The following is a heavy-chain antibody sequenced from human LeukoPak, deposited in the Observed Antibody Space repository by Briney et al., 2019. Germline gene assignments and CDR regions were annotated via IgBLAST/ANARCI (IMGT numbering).Heavy chain of an antibody. D-gene: IGHD2-21*01. V-gene: IGHV3-30*04. CDR3: ARAMGEDYYYGMDV. CDR1: GFTFSSYA. J-gene: IGHJ6*04. CDR2: ISYDGSNK. Sequence: GGSLRLSCAASGFTFSSYAMHWVRQAPGKGLEWVAVISYDGSNKYYADSVRGRFTISRDNSKNTLYLQMNSLRAEDTAVYYCARAMGEDYYYGMDVWGKGTTVTVSS.